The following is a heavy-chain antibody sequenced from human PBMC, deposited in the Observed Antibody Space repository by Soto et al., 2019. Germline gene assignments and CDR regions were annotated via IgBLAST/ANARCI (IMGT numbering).Heavy chain of an antibody. D-gene: IGHD3-3*01. Sequence: EVQLVESGGGLVQPEGSLRLSCAASGFTVSSNYMSWVRQAPGKGLEWVSVIYSGGSTYYADSVKGRFTISRDNSKNTLYLQMNSLRAEDTAVYYCAREWDDFWSRYNPYYYYYMDVWGKGTTVTVSS. V-gene: IGHV3-66*01. CDR3: AREWDDFWSRYNPYYYYYMDV. CDR2: IYSGGST. J-gene: IGHJ6*03. CDR1: GFTVSSNY.